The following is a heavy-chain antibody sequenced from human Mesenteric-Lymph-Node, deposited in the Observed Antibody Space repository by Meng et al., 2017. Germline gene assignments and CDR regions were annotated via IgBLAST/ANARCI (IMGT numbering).Heavy chain of an antibody. D-gene: IGHD6-13*01. CDR3: ARDEPYSRSWYRYNWFDP. CDR2: IFYSGNT. V-gene: IGHV4-39*07. Sequence: GSLRLSCTVFGGSISSYNDYWAWIRQPPGKGLEWIGSIFYSGNTYYNPSLKSRVTISADTSRNQFSLKLTSVTAADSAVYYCARDEPYSRSWYRYNWFDPWGQGTLVTVSS. CDR1: GGSISSYNDY. J-gene: IGHJ5*02.